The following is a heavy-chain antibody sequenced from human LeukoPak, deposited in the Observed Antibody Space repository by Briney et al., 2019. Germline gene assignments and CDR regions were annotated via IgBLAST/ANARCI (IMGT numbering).Heavy chain of an antibody. J-gene: IGHJ4*02. Sequence: SETLSLTCSVSGDSISSHYWIWIRQPPGKGLEWIGFIHYGGSTNYRPSLKSRVTISIDASKTHFSLKLTSVTAADTAVYYCARSHFGEKLEWGQGTLVTVSS. D-gene: IGHD3-16*01. V-gene: IGHV4-59*11. CDR2: IHYGGST. CDR1: GDSISSHY. CDR3: ARSHFGEKLE.